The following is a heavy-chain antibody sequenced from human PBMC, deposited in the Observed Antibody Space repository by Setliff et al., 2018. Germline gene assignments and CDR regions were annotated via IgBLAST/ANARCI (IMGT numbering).Heavy chain of an antibody. Sequence: PSETLSLTCSVSGYSISSGYYWGWIRQPPGKGLEWIGTIYHNGNSYYNPSLKSRVTISVDTSKNQLSLKLNSLTAADTAVYYCARQIDYGGFLYFDSWGQGTLVTVS. D-gene: IGHD4-17*01. J-gene: IGHJ4*02. CDR1: GYSISSGYY. CDR3: ARQIDYGGFLYFDS. CDR2: IYHNGNS. V-gene: IGHV4-38-2*01.